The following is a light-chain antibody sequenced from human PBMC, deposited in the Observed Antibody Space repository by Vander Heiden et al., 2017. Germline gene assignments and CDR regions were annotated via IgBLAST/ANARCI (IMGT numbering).Light chain of an antibody. Sequence: SSELTQDPAVSVALGQTVRITCQGDSLRSYYASWYQQKPGQAPVLVIYGKNNRPSGIPDRFSGSSSGNTASLTITGAQAEDEADYYCNYRDSSGNHRVFGTGTKVTVL. CDR2: GKN. CDR3: NYRDSSGNHRV. V-gene: IGLV3-19*01. J-gene: IGLJ1*01. CDR1: SLRSYY.